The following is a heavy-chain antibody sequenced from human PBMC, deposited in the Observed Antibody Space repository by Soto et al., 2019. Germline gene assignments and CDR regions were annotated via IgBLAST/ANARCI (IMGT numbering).Heavy chain of an antibody. V-gene: IGHV3-23*01. CDR1: GFTFSSYA. D-gene: IGHD6-19*01. Sequence: GGSLRLSCAASGFTFSSYAMSWVRQAPGKGLEWVSSISGGGSSTYYADSVKGRLTISRDNSKNTLYLQMNSLGAEDTDVYYCAKLGLGGWPLYSFDYWGQGTLVTVSS. J-gene: IGHJ4*02. CDR3: AKLGLGGWPLYSFDY. CDR2: ISGGGSST.